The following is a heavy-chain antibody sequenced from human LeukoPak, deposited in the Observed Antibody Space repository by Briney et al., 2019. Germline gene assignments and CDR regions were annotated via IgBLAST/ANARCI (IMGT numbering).Heavy chain of an antibody. CDR3: ARGAVGYDDSSGYRVHPLNI. V-gene: IGHV3-30*03. CDR1: GFTFSSYG. Sequence: QPGGSLRLSCAASGFTFSSYGMHWVRQAPGKGLEWVAVISYDGSNKYYADSVKGRFTISRDNSKNTLYLQMNSLRAEDTAVYYCARGAVGYDDSSGYRVHPLNIWGQGTMVTVSS. D-gene: IGHD3-22*01. CDR2: ISYDGSNK. J-gene: IGHJ3*02.